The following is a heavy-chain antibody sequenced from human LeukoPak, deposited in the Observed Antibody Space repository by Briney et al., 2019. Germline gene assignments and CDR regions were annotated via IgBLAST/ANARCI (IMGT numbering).Heavy chain of an antibody. D-gene: IGHD3-22*01. Sequence: SVKVSCKASGGTFSSYAISWVRQAPGQGLEWMGRIIPIFGTANYAQKFQGRVTITTDESTSTAYMELSSLRSEDTAVYYCARASDSSGYYAPQHYFDYWGQGTPVTVSS. CDR1: GGTFSSYA. V-gene: IGHV1-69*05. CDR3: ARASDSSGYYAPQHYFDY. J-gene: IGHJ4*02. CDR2: IIPIFGTA.